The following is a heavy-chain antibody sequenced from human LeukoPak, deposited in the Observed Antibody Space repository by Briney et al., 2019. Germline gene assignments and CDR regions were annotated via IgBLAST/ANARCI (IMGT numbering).Heavy chain of an antibody. D-gene: IGHD3-22*01. J-gene: IGHJ4*02. Sequence: GGSLRLSCAASGFTFSNYWMSWVRQAPGKGLVWISRINSDGSSRHYADSVKGRFTISRDNAKNTLHLQMTSLRAEDTAVYYCARGGPDSSDYSSLFDYWGRGILVTVSS. V-gene: IGHV3-74*01. CDR3: ARGGPDSSDYSSLFDY. CDR1: GFTFSNYW. CDR2: INSDGSSR.